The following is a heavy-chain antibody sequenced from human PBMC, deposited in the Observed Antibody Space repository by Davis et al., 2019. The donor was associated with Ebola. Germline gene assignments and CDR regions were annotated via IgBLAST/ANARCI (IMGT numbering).Heavy chain of an antibody. Sequence: AASVKVSCKASGGTFSSYAISWVRQAPGQGLEWMGGIVPIFGTANYAQKFQGRVTITADESTSTAYMELSSLRSEDTAVYYCARGAIDVDTAMVLILPYYYYGMDVWGKGTTVTVSS. V-gene: IGHV1-69*13. D-gene: IGHD5-18*01. CDR3: ARGAIDVDTAMVLILPYYYYGMDV. J-gene: IGHJ6*04. CDR2: IVPIFGTA. CDR1: GGTFSSYA.